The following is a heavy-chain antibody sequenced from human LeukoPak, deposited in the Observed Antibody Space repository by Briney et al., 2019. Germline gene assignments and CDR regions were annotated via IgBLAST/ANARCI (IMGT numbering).Heavy chain of an antibody. D-gene: IGHD2-2*01. CDR2: INPNSGGT. J-gene: IGHJ5*02. CDR3: AREGCSSTSCLGIWFDP. Sequence: ASVKVSCKASGYIFTSYGISWVRQAPGQGLEWMGWINPNSGGTNYAQKFQGRVTMTRDTSISTAYMELSRLRSDDTAVYYCAREGCSSTSCLGIWFDPWGQGTLVTVSS. CDR1: GYIFTSYG. V-gene: IGHV1-2*02.